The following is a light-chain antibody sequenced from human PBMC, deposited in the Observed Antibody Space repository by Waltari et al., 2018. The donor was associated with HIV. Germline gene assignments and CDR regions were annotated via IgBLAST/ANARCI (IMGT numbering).Light chain of an antibody. CDR1: NPKTQQ. J-gene: IGLJ1*01. V-gene: IGLV3-19*01. CDR2: GKN. Sequence: SSAVTQDHAVSVAFGQTVTITCQGDNPKTQQANWYQQKPGQAPVLVSYGKNRRPSEIPDRFSSSASRNTASLIITGAQAEDEAEYYCKTRDRSGNLYVFGTGTTVTVL. CDR3: KTRDRSGNLYV.